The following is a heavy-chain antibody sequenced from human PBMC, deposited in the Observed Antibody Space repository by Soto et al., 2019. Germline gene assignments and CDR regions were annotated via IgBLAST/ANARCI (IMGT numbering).Heavy chain of an antibody. D-gene: IGHD3-9*01. CDR3: ARDRVYHDILTGYNYYGMDV. CDR2: IYYSGST. Sequence: SETLSLTCTVSGGSISSGDYYWSWIRQPPGKGLEWIGYIYYSGSTYYNPSLKSRVTISVDTSKNQFSLKLSSVTAADTAVYYCARDRVYHDILTGYNYYGMDVWGQGTTVTVS. CDR1: GGSISSGDYY. V-gene: IGHV4-30-4*01. J-gene: IGHJ6*02.